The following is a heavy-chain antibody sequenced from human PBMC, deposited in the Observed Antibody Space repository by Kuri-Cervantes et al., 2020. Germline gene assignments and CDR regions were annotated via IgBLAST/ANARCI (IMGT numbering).Heavy chain of an antibody. J-gene: IGHJ3*02. CDR3: AREVLAYCGGDCRRDAFDI. CDR1: GFSFSGYW. V-gene: IGHV3-74*01. Sequence: GESLKISCAASGFSFSGYWMHWVRQAPGKGLVWVSRIKSDGSIISYADSVKGRLIVSRDNSKNTLYLQMNSLRAEDTAVYYCAREVLAYCGGDCRRDAFDIWGQGTMVTVSS. CDR2: IKSDGSII. D-gene: IGHD2-21*02.